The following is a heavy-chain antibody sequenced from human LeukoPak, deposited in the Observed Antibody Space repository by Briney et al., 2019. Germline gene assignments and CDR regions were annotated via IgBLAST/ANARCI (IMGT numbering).Heavy chain of an antibody. D-gene: IGHD1-1*01. J-gene: IGHJ4*02. CDR1: GFTLSTNA. CDR2: INGRGTYI. Sequence: GGSLRLSCLTSGFTLSTNAMSWVRQAPGKGLEWLSYINGRGTYIDYAESLKGRITISRDNAQNSLYLQMNSLRVEDTAVYYCARSGREATEIDYWGQGTLVTVSS. CDR3: ARSGREATEIDY. V-gene: IGHV3-21*06.